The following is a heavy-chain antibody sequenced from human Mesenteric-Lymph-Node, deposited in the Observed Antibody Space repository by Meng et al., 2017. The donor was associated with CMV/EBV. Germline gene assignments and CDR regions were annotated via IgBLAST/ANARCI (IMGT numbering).Heavy chain of an antibody. V-gene: IGHV4-30-4*01. D-gene: IGHD2-21*01. CDR3: AREVDEARDSDAFDI. J-gene: IGHJ3*02. Sequence: SGPTLVKPTQTLTLTCAFSEFSLSTHEIRVYWIRQPPGKALEWVGYVHFSGKAFYNPSLESRAAISKDTSNNQFSLTLSSVTAADTAVYYCAREVDEARDSDAFDIWGQGTMVTVSS. CDR1: EFSLSTHEI. CDR2: VHFSGKA.